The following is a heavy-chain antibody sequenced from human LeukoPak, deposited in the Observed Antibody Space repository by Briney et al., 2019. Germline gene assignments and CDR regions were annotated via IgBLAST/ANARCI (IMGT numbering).Heavy chain of an antibody. CDR1: GGSLSSYY. CDR2: IYYSGST. J-gene: IGHJ5*02. D-gene: IGHD4-11*01. Sequence: SETLSLTCTVSGGSLSSYYWSWIRQPPGKGLEWIGYIYYSGSTNYNPSLKSRVTISVDTSKNQFSLKLSSVTAADTAVYYCARDSNPGNWFDPWGQGTLVTVSS. CDR3: ARDSNPGNWFDP. V-gene: IGHV4-59*01.